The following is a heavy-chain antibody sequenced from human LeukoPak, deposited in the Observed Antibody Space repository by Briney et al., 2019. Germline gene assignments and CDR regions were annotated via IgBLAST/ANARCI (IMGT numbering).Heavy chain of an antibody. CDR1: GYTFTSYG. CDR2: ISAYNGNT. J-gene: IGHJ5*02. CDR3: ARLETGSGGSYPVKIDP. D-gene: IGHD2-15*01. Sequence: ASVKVSCKASGYTFTSYGISWVRQAPGQGLEWMGWISAYNGNTNYAQKLQGRVTMTTDTSTSTAYMELRSLRSDGTAVYYCARLETGSGGSYPVKIDPWGQGTLVTVSS. V-gene: IGHV1-18*01.